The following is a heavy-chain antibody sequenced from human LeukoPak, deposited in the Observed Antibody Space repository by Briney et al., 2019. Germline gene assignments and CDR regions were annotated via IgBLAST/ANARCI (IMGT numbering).Heavy chain of an antibody. Sequence: GASVKVSCKASGYSFTSYGISWGGQAPGQGGEGMGWISADNGDTNYAQKLQGRATMTTDTSTSTAYMELRSLRSDDTAVYHCARVRHIVVVPAAIIGRHWFHPWAQGPLVTVPS. V-gene: IGHV1-18*01. CDR3: ARVRHIVVVPAAIIGRHWFHP. CDR1: GYSFTSYG. CDR2: ISADNGDT. J-gene: IGHJ5*02. D-gene: IGHD2-2*01.